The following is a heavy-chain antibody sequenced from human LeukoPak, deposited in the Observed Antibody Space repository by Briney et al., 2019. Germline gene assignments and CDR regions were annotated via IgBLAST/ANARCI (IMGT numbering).Heavy chain of an antibody. J-gene: IGHJ5*02. CDR2: IYHSGST. D-gene: IGHD6-19*01. CDR1: GYSISSGYY. Sequence: PSETLSLTCAVSGYSISSGYYWGWIRQPPGKGPEWIGSIYHSGSTYYNPSLKSRVTISVDTSKNQFSLKLSSVTAADTAVYYCARGRYSSGWYIARWFDPWGQGTLVTVSS. V-gene: IGHV4-38-2*01. CDR3: ARGRYSSGWYIARWFDP.